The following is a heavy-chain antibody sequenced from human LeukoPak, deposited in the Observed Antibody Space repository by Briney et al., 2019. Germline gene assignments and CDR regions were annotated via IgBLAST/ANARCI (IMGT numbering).Heavy chain of an antibody. CDR3: ATPYCSSSSCLDVFNM. D-gene: IGHD2-2*01. V-gene: IGHV4-31*03. Sequence: PSETLSLTCNVSGVSVSDGRYYWTWIRQHPGKGLEWIGYKYYNGGAKYNPSLKSRLTISIDTSKNQFSLQLTSVTAADTATYYRATPYCSSSSCLDVFNMWGQGTRVTVSS. CDR1: GVSVSDGRYY. J-gene: IGHJ3*02. CDR2: KYYNGGA.